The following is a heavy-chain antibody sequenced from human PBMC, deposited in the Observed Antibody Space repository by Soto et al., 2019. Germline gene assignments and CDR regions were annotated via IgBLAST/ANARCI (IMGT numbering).Heavy chain of an antibody. CDR2: INPNSGAT. J-gene: IGHJ6*02. Sequence: QVQLVQSGAEVKKPGASVKVSCKASGYTFTGYYMHWVRQAPGQGLEWMGWINPNSGATNYAQKLQGRVTMTTDTSTSTAYMELRSLRSDDTAVYYCARAGGRLLYYYYGMDVWGQGTTVTVSS. CDR1: GYTFTGYY. V-gene: IGHV1-2*02. D-gene: IGHD2-21*01. CDR3: ARAGGRLLYYYYGMDV.